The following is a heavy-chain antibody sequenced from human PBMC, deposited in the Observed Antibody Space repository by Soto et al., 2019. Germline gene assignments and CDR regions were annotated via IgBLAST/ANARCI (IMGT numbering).Heavy chain of an antibody. CDR3: ARGYPYYDILTGFYNVRHYYGMDV. CDR1: GYTFTSYG. D-gene: IGHD3-9*01. Sequence: QVQLVQSGAEVKKPGASVKVSCKASGYTFTSYGISWVRQAPGQGLEWMGWISAYNGNTNYAQKLQGRVTMTTDTSMSTADMELRSLISNDTTVYYCARGYPYYDILTGFYNVRHYYGMDVWGQGTTVTVSS. J-gene: IGHJ6*02. V-gene: IGHV1-18*01. CDR2: ISAYNGNT.